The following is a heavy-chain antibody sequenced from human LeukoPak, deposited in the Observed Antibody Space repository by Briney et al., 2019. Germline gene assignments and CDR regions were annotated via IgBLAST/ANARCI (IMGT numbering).Heavy chain of an antibody. Sequence: GESLKISCKGSGYSFTSYWIGWVRQMPGKGLEWMGIIYPGDSDTTYSPSFQGQVTISADKSISTAYLQWSSLKASDTAMYYCARARTYYDILAGNYYYYVMDVWGQGTTVTVSS. CDR3: ARARTYYDILAGNYYYYVMDV. V-gene: IGHV5-51*01. J-gene: IGHJ6*02. CDR1: GYSFTSYW. CDR2: IYPGDSDT. D-gene: IGHD3-9*01.